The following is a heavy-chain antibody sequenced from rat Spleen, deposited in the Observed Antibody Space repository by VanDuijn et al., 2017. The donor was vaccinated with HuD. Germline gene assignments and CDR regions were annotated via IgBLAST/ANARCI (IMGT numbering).Heavy chain of an antibody. Sequence: EVQLVESGGGLVQPGRSLKFSCAASGFTFSDYAMPWVRQAPNKGLECVATITHNDGSTYDPDSVKGRFTISRDNAKSTLYLQMNSLRSEDTASYYCTRGGFYRYWDRGVMVTVSS. CDR3: TRGGFYRY. D-gene: IGHD1-2*01. CDR2: ITHNDGST. J-gene: IGHJ2*01. CDR1: GFTFSDYA. V-gene: IGHV5-17*01.